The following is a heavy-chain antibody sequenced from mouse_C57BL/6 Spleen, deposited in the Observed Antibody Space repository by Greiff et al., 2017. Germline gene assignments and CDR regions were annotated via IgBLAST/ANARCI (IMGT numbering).Heavy chain of an antibody. V-gene: IGHV1-26*01. J-gene: IGHJ2*01. CDR1: GYTFTDYY. D-gene: IGHD2-1*01. Sequence: EVQLQQSGPELVKPGASVKISCKASGYTFTDYYMNWVKQSHGKSLEWIGDINPNNGGTSYNQKFKGKATLTVDKSSSTAYMELRSLTSEDSAVYYCAGDYGNYVNWGQGTTLTVSS. CDR2: INPNNGGT. CDR3: AGDYGNYVN.